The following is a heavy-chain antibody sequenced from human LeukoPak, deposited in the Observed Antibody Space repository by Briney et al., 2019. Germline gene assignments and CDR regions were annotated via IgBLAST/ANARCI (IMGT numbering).Heavy chain of an antibody. CDR3: AKGVAESSGWPYYYYYYMDV. CDR2: ISGSGGST. Sequence: PGGSLRLSCAASGFTFSSYAMSWVRQAPGKGLEWVSAISGSGGSTYYADSVKGRFTISRDNSKNTLYLQMNSLRAEDTAVYYCAKGVAESSGWPYYYYYYMDVWGKGTTVTVSS. J-gene: IGHJ6*03. D-gene: IGHD6-19*01. V-gene: IGHV3-23*01. CDR1: GFTFSSYA.